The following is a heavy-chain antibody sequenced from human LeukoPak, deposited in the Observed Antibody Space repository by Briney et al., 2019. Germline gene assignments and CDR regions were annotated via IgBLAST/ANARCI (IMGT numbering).Heavy chain of an antibody. CDR1: GYTFTSYG. CDR3: ARESHVTREDY. V-gene: IGHV1-18*01. D-gene: IGHD3-10*01. J-gene: IGHJ4*02. Sequence: ASVKVSCKASGYTFTSYGISWVRQAPGQGLEWMGWISANDGNTDYPQKLQGRVAMTTDTSTSTAYMELRSLRSDDTAVYYCARESHVTREDYWGQGALVTVSS. CDR2: ISANDGNT.